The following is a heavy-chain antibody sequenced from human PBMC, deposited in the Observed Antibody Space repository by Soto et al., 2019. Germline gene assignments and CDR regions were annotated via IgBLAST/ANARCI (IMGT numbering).Heavy chain of an antibody. CDR1: GDSISRGYFY. CDR2: IHVRGDT. CDR3: ARIGTVIGIVTNNWFDP. Sequence: PXETLSLSCSVSGDSISRGYFYWTWIRQPPGKVLEWIVYIHVRGDTYYNPSLKSRLTTSVDMSRNQFSLYLDSVTAAETAVYYCARIGTVIGIVTNNWFDPWGQGTLVTVSS. J-gene: IGHJ5*02. V-gene: IGHV4-30-4*01. D-gene: IGHD3-3*01.